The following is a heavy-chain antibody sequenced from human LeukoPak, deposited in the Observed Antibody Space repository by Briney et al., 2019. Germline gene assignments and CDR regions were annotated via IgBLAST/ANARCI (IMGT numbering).Heavy chain of an antibody. D-gene: IGHD6-19*01. V-gene: IGHV4-39*07. J-gene: IGHJ5*02. CDR2: IYHSGST. CDR3: ASVRGYSSGWYASGFDP. CDR1: AGSISSSSYY. Sequence: SETLSLTCTVSAGSISSSSYYWGWIRQPPGKGPEWIGSIYHSGSTNYNPSLKSRVTISLDTSKNQFSLKLSSVTAADTAVYYCASVRGYSSGWYASGFDPWGQGTLVTVSS.